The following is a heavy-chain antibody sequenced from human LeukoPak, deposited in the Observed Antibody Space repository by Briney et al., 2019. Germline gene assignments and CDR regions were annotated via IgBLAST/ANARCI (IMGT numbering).Heavy chain of an antibody. J-gene: IGHJ4*02. CDR2: ISYDGCNK. V-gene: IGHV3-30*04. CDR3: ARGYCSSTSCYNDY. Sequence: QSGGSLRLSCAAYGFTVSNWAIHWVRQAPGKGLEWVAAISYDGCNKFYADSVKGRFTISRDNSKNSLYLQMNSLRAEDTAVYYCARGYCSSTSCYNDYWGQGTLVTVSS. CDR1: GFTVSNWA. D-gene: IGHD2-2*02.